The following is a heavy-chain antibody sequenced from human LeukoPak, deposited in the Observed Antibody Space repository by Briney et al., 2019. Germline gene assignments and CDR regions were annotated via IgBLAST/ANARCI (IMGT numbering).Heavy chain of an antibody. CDR3: ARDVMADY. D-gene: IGHD3-16*01. V-gene: IGHV3-33*01. CDR1: GFTFSNYG. CDR2: IWYDGSNK. J-gene: IGHJ4*02. Sequence: PGMSLRLPCAASGFTFSNYGMHWGRQAPGKGLEWVAVIWYDGSNKYYADSVKGRFTISRDNSKNTLYLQMNSLRAEDTAVYYCARDVMADYWGQGTLVTVSS.